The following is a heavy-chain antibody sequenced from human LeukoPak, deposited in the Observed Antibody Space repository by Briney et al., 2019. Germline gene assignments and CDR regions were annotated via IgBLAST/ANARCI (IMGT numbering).Heavy chain of an antibody. J-gene: IGHJ4*02. D-gene: IGHD3-10*01. V-gene: IGHV4-34*01. CDR2: INHSGST. CDR3: ARKRSSGDYGSGSDYDD. Sequence: PSETLSLTCAVYGGSFSGYYWSWIRQPPGKGLEWIGEINHSGSTNYNPSLKSRVTISVDTSKNQFSLKLSSVTAADTAVYYCARKRSSGDYGSGSDYDDWGQGTMVTVSS. CDR1: GGSFSGYY.